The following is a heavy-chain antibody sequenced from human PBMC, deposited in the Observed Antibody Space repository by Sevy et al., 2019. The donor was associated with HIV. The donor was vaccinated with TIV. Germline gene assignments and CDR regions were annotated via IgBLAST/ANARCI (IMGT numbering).Heavy chain of an antibody. V-gene: IGHV4-59*01. CDR2: IYYNGRT. Sequence: SETLSLTCTVSGDSISGYYWSWIRQSPEKGLQWIGYIYYNGRTNYDPSLKSRVIISTDTSKNQFSLKLSSVTAADTAIYYCARAAANYYYAMDVWGQGTTVTVSS. J-gene: IGHJ6*02. CDR1: GDSISGYY. CDR3: ARAAANYYYAMDV.